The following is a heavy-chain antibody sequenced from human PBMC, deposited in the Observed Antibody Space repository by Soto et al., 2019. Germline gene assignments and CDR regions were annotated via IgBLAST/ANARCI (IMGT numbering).Heavy chain of an antibody. CDR3: AKVRVGCSSTSCYGFDY. D-gene: IGHD2-2*01. Sequence: EVQLLESGGGLVQPGGSPRLSCAASGFTFSSYAMSWVRQAPGKGLEWVSAISGSGGSTYYADSVKGRFTISRDNSKNTLYLQMNSLRAEDTAVYYCAKVRVGCSSTSCYGFDYWGQGTLVTVSS. V-gene: IGHV3-23*01. J-gene: IGHJ4*02. CDR1: GFTFSSYA. CDR2: ISGSGGST.